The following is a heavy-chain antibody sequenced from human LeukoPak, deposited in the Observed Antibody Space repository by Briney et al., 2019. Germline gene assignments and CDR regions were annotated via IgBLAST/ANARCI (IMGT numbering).Heavy chain of an antibody. CDR3: ASGTGYCSSTSCYTVGDFDY. V-gene: IGHV1-18*01. D-gene: IGHD2-2*02. CDR1: GYTFTNYG. J-gene: IGHJ4*02. CDR2: ISAYNGNT. Sequence: VASVKVSCKASGYTFTNYGISWVRQAPAQGLEWMGWISAYNGNTNYAQMFQGRVTMTTDTSTSTAYMELRSLRSDDTAVYYCASGTGYCSSTSCYTVGDFDYWGQGTLVTASS.